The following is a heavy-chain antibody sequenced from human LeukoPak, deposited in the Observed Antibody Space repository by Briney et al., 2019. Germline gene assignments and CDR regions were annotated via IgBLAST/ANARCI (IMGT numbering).Heavy chain of an antibody. D-gene: IGHD2/OR15-2a*01. V-gene: IGHV1-2*02. J-gene: IGHJ5*02. Sequence: ASVTVSCTPSGYTFTGSYIHWVRQAPGQGLEWMGWINPISGGTNYAQNFQGRVTMTRDTSITTTYMELSRLTSDDTAVYYCARGPNTSYWFDPWGQGTLVTVSS. CDR3: ARGPNTSYWFDP. CDR1: GYTFTGSY. CDR2: INPISGGT.